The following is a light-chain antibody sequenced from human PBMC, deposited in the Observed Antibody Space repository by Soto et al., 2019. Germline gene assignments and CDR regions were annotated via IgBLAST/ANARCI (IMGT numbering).Light chain of an antibody. CDR2: GGS. J-gene: IGKJ1*01. Sequence: EIVLTQSPGTVSLSPGERATLSCRASQSVGSRWLAWYQQKPGQAPRVLIYGGSSRATGLPGMFSGSGSGTDFTLTISRLEPEDFAVYYCQQYYSSRTFGQGTKVEMK. CDR1: QSVGSRW. V-gene: IGKV3-20*01. CDR3: QQYYSSRT.